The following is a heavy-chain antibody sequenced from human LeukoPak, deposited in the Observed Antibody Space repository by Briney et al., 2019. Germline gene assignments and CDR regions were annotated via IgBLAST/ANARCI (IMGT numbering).Heavy chain of an antibody. D-gene: IGHD3-22*01. CDR1: GFTFTSYW. CDR2: IKYDGSST. V-gene: IGHV3-74*01. J-gene: IGHJ5*02. Sequence: GGSLRLSCAASGFTFTSYWMHWVRQIPGKGLVWVSRIKYDGSSTIYADSVKGRFTISRDNAKNTLYLQMNSLRAEDTAVYYCARDCDTSGNYYGWFDPWGQGALVTVSS. CDR3: ARDCDTSGNYYGWFDP.